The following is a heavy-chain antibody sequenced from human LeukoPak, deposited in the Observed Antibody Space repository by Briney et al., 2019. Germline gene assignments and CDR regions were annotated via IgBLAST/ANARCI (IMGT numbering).Heavy chain of an antibody. Sequence: PSETLSLTCAVSGYSISSGYYWGWIRQPPGKGLEWIGSIYHSGSTNYNPSLKSRVTISVDTSKNQFSLKLSSVTAADTAVYYCARVQDLGYCSSTSCRDWFDPWGQGTLVTVSS. J-gene: IGHJ5*02. CDR3: ARVQDLGYCSSTSCRDWFDP. V-gene: IGHV4-38-2*01. CDR2: IYHSGST. CDR1: GYSISSGYY. D-gene: IGHD2-2*01.